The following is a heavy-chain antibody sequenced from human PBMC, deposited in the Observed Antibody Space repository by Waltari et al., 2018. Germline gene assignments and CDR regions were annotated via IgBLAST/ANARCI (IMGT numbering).Heavy chain of an antibody. Sequence: QVQLQESGPGLVKPSETLSLTCTVSGGPISSYYWSWIRQPPRKGLEWIGYIYYSGSTNYNPSLKSRVTISVDTSKNQFSLKLSSVTAADTAVYYCARARGYSHLYYYYGMDVWGQGTTVTVSS. CDR3: ARARGYSHLYYYYGMDV. V-gene: IGHV4-59*01. J-gene: IGHJ6*02. D-gene: IGHD5-18*01. CDR2: IYYSGST. CDR1: GGPISSYY.